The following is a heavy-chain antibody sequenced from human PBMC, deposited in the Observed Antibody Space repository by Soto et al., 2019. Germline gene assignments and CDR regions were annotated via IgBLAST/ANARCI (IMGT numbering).Heavy chain of an antibody. CDR1: GVSISSSSYY. CDR2: IYYSGST. V-gene: IGHV4-39*01. D-gene: IGHD2-2*01. J-gene: IGHJ4*02. CDR3: ARSREKPAASLSY. Sequence: SETLSLTCTVSGVSISSSSYYWGWIRQPPGKGLEWIGSIYYSGSTYYNPSLKSRVTISVDTSKNQFSLSLGAVTAADTAVYDCARSREKPAASLSYWGQGTLVTVSS.